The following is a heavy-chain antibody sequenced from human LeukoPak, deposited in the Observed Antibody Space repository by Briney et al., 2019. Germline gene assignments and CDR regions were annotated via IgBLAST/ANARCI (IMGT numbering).Heavy chain of an antibody. CDR3: ARYGSVTYYSSVSDY. J-gene: IGHJ4*02. D-gene: IGHD3-10*01. CDR1: GGSFSSTSFY. CDR2: IYYSGTT. Sequence: SETLSLTCTVSGGSFSSTSFYWGWIRQPPGKGLEWIGSIYYSGTTYYSPSLKSRVTISVDTSKNQFSLKLSSVTAADTAVYYCARYGSVTYYSSVSDYWGQGTLVTVSS. V-gene: IGHV4-39*01.